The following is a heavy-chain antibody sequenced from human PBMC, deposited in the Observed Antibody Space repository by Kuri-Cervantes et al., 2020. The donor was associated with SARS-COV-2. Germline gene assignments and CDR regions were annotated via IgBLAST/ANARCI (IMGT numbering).Heavy chain of an antibody. CDR2: IMPAGNNI. J-gene: IGHJ4*02. CDR3: ARAFLRGGSDY. V-gene: IGHV3-33*08. D-gene: IGHD1-26*01. Sequence: GGSLRLSCVASGFIFSTYGMHWVRQAPGKGLEWVAVIMPAGNNIYYVDSVKGRFTISRDNSRNTLYLQMNSLRAEDTAVYYCARAFLRGGSDYWGQGTLVTVSS. CDR1: GFIFSTYG.